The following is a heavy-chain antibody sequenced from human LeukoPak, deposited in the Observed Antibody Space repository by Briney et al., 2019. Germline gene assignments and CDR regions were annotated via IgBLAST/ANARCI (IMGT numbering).Heavy chain of an antibody. D-gene: IGHD6-19*01. CDR1: GASISSSNYY. CDR3: TRDPVAGYNWFDP. J-gene: IGHJ5*02. CDR2: IYYSGST. Sequence: PSETLSLTCTVSGASISSSNYYWDWIRQPPGKGLEWIGSIYYSGSTHYNPSLKSRVIISLDTSNNQFSLKLSSVTAADTAVYYCTRDPVAGYNWFDPWGQGTLVTVSS. V-gene: IGHV4-39*07.